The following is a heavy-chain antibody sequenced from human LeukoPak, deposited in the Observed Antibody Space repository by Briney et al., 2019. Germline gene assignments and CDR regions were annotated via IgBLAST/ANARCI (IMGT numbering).Heavy chain of an antibody. Sequence: ASVKVSCKVSGYTLTELSMHWVRQAPGKGLEWVGGFDPEDGETIYAQKFQGRVTMTEDTSTDTAYMELSSLRSEDTAVYYCATTKPSDIVVVPAAIPKSIEAFDIWGQGTMVTVSS. D-gene: IGHD2-2*02. CDR2: FDPEDGET. CDR1: GYTLTELS. V-gene: IGHV1-24*01. CDR3: ATTKPSDIVVVPAAIPKSIEAFDI. J-gene: IGHJ3*02.